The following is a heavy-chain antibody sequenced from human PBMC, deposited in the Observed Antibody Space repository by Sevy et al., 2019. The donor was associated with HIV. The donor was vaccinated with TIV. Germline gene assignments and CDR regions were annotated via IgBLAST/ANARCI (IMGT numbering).Heavy chain of an antibody. CDR3: ARDLFGSGHDILTGKQGLDV. CDR1: GFTFSTYW. CDR2: ISPDESEK. V-gene: IGHV3-7*01. J-gene: IGHJ6*02. D-gene: IGHD3-9*01. Sequence: GGSLRLSCGASGFTFSTYWMTWVRQGPGRGLEWVANISPDESEKYTVNSVKGRFTVSRDNAKNSLYLQMHSLRAEDTAVYYCARDLFGSGHDILTGKQGLDVWGQGTTVTLSS.